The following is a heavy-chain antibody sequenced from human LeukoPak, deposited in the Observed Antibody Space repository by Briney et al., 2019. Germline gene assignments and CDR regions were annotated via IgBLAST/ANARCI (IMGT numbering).Heavy chain of an antibody. V-gene: IGHV3-53*04. J-gene: IGHJ6*02. CDR3: AADGSGSYYYGMDV. Sequence: PGGSLRLSCAASGFTVSSNYMSWVRQAPGKGLEWVSVIYSGSSTYYADSVKGRFAISRHNSKNTLYLQMNSLRAEDTAVYYCAADGSGSYYYGMDVWGQGTTVTVSS. D-gene: IGHD3-10*01. CDR2: IYSGSST. CDR1: GFTVSSNY.